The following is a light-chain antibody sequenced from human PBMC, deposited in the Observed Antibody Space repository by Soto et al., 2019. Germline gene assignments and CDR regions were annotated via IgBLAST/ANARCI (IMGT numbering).Light chain of an antibody. CDR3: MQALQTRT. J-gene: IGKJ5*01. CDR1: QSLLHSNGYNY. Sequence: DIVMTQSPLSLPVTPGEPASISCRSSQSLLHSNGYNYLDWYLQKPGQSPQLLIYLGSYRASGVPDRFSGSGSGTDFTLKISRVEAEDVGVYYCMQALQTRTFGQGTRLE. CDR2: LGS. V-gene: IGKV2-28*01.